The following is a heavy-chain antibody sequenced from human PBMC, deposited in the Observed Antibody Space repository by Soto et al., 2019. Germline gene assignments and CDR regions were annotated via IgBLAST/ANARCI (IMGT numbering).Heavy chain of an antibody. CDR1: GLTFSSYG. V-gene: IGHV3-30*03. D-gene: IGHD1-26*01. J-gene: IGHJ4*02. CDR2: ISYDGRNK. Sequence: GGSLRLSCAASGLTFSSYGMHWVRQAPGRGLEWVAGISYDGRNKYYVDSVKGRFTISRDNSKNTLDLQMNSLRAEDTAFYYCVGGASLNFDYWGQGTLVTVSS. CDR3: VGGASLNFDY.